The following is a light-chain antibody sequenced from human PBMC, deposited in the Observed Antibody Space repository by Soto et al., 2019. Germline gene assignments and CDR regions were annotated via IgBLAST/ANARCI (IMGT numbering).Light chain of an antibody. V-gene: IGLV1-40*01. CDR3: QSYDTRLRWV. CDR2: GDT. Sequence: QSVLTQPPSVSGAPGQRVTISCTGSSSNFGANFDGQWYQQFPGTAPKLLIYGDTIRPSGVPDRFSGSKSGTSASLAITGLQAEDEADYDCQSYDTRLRWVFGGGTKLTVL. J-gene: IGLJ2*01. CDR1: SSNFGANFD.